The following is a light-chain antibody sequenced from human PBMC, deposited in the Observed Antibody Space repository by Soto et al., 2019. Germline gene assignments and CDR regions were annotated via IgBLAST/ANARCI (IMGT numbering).Light chain of an antibody. J-gene: IGKJ1*01. CDR2: ATY. Sequence: AIPMTQSPPSLSESVGDRVILTCRASQDIRNELGWYQQKPGKAPKLLIHATYNLQGRVPLRYSGSGSGTDFTLTSSILQPEDFATYYCLQGHSYPRTFGQGTRMEIK. CDR1: QDIRNE. CDR3: LQGHSYPRT. V-gene: IGKV1-6*01.